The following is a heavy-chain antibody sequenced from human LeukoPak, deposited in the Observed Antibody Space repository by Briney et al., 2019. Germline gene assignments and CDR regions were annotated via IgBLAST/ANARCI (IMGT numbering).Heavy chain of an antibody. V-gene: IGHV1-69*13. CDR2: IIPIFGTA. Sequence: SVKVSCKASGGTFSSYAISWVRQAPGQGLEWMGGIIPIFGTANYAQKFQGRVTITADESTSTAYMELSSLRSEDTAVYYCATTTPGPDERGYSYGSFDYWGQGTLVTVSS. CDR3: ATTTPGPDERGYSYGSFDY. CDR1: GGTFSSYA. J-gene: IGHJ4*02. D-gene: IGHD5-18*01.